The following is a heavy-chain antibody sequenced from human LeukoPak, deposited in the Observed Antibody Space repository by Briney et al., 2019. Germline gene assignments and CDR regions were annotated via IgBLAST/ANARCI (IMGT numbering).Heavy chain of an antibody. Sequence: GGSLRLSCAASGFTFGNYGMHWVRQAPGKGLEWVSFIRYDGSNKYYADSVKGRFTISRDNSKNTLYLRMNSLRAEDTAVYYCAKDTGVKWASLYARLIYWGQGALVTVSS. CDR1: GFTFGNYG. CDR3: AKDTGVKWASLYARLIY. CDR2: IRYDGSNK. J-gene: IGHJ4*02. D-gene: IGHD3-16*01. V-gene: IGHV3-30*02.